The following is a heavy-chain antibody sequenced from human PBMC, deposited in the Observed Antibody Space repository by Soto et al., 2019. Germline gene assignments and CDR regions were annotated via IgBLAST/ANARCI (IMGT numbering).Heavy chain of an antibody. J-gene: IGHJ6*02. CDR2: IYYSGST. CDR1: GGSISSGGYY. V-gene: IGHV4-31*03. Sequence: SETLSLTCSVSGGSISSGGYYWSWIRQHPGKGLEWIGYIYYSGSTYYNPSLKSRVTISVDTSKNQFSLKLSSVTAADTAVYYCASRGYSYGFSLGMDVWGQGTTVTVSS. CDR3: ASRGYSYGFSLGMDV. D-gene: IGHD5-18*01.